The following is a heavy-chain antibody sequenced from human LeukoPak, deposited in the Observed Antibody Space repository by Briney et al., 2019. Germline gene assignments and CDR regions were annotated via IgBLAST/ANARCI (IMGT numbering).Heavy chain of an antibody. CDR2: ISYHGRDK. D-gene: IGHD3-22*01. V-gene: IGHV3-30*04. CDR1: GFTFSGFA. J-gene: IGHJ5*02. Sequence: GGSLRLSCAGSGFTFSGFAMHWVRQAPGKGLEWVAAISYHGRDKYYADAVSGRFTISRDNSKNTLHLEMNSLRTDDTAVYYCTKERGGGGRRINLMVGGYGPWGQGTQVTVSS. CDR3: TKERGGGGRRINLMVGGYGP.